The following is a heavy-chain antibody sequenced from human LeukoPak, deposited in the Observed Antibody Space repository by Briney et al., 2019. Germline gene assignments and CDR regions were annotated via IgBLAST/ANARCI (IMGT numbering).Heavy chain of an antibody. D-gene: IGHD3-3*02. J-gene: IGHJ6*02. CDR2: INPNSGGT. V-gene: IGHV1-2*02. Sequence: ASVKVSCKASGYTLTGYYMHWVRQAPGQGLEWMGWINPNSGGTNYTQKFQGRVTMTRDTSISTAYMELSRLRSDDTAVYYCARDGIDYYYGMDVWGQGTTVTVSS. CDR1: GYTLTGYY. CDR3: ARDGIDYYYGMDV.